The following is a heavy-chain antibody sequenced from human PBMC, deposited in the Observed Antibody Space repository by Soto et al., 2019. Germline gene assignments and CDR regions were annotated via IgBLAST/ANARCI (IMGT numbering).Heavy chain of an antibody. CDR1: GGSISSGGYY. Sequence: SVTLSLTCTVSGGSISSGGYYWSWIRQHPGKGLWLIGYIYYSGSAYYNPPLEIRVTISVYTSKNQFSLKLSSVTAADTAVYYCARVHRSSRISYYYYGMDVWGQGTTVTVSS. V-gene: IGHV4-31*03. J-gene: IGHJ6*02. CDR3: ARVHRSSRISYYYYGMDV. CDR2: IYYSGSA. D-gene: IGHD6-13*01.